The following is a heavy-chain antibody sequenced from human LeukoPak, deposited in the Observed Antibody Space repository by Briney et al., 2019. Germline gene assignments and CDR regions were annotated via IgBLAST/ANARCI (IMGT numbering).Heavy chain of an antibody. V-gene: IGHV3-30*03. CDR2: ISYDGSNK. D-gene: IGHD2-2*01. CDR3: ARHSEGPVNDAFDI. Sequence: PGTSLRLSCAASGFTFSSYGMHWVRQAPGKGLECVAVISYDGSNKYYADSVKGRFTISRDNSKNTLYLQMNSLRAEDTAVYYCARHSEGPVNDAFDIWGQGTKVTVSS. J-gene: IGHJ3*02. CDR1: GFTFSSYG.